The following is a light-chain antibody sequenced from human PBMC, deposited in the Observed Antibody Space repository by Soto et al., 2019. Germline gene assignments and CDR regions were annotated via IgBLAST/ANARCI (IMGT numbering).Light chain of an antibody. V-gene: IGLV2-14*03. CDR3: SSHTSSSIWV. CDR2: EVS. CDR1: SSDVGDYNF. Sequence: QSALTQPASVSGSPGQSITISCTGTSSDVGDYNFVSWYQQLPGKAPKLMIYEVSPRPSGVSNRFSGSKSGNTASLTISGLLAEDEAHYYCSSHTSSSIWVFGGGTKLTVL. J-gene: IGLJ3*02.